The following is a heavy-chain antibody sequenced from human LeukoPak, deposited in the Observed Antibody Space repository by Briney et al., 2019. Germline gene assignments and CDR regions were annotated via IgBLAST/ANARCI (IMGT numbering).Heavy chain of an antibody. V-gene: IGHV5-51*01. D-gene: IGHD6-6*01. CDR1: GYIYTSYW. Sequence: GESLKISCHSSGYIYTSYWIGWVRQMPGKGLEWMGIIYPGDSDTRYSPSFQGQVTISADKSISTAYLQWSSLKAADTAMYYCARQIAAGPHAFDIWGQGTMVTVSS. CDR2: IYPGDSDT. J-gene: IGHJ3*02. CDR3: ARQIAAGPHAFDI.